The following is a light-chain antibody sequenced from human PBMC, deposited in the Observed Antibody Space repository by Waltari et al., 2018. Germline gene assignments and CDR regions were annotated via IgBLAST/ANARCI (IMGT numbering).Light chain of an antibody. J-gene: IGKJ5*01. CDR3: QQYYSTPIT. CDR1: QSVLYSSNNKNY. Sequence: DIVMTQSPDSLAVSLGERATINCKSSQSVLYSSNNKNYLAWYQQKPGQPPKRLIYWASTRDSGVPDRFSGSGSGTDFTLTISSLQAEDVAVYYCQQYYSTPITFGQGTRLEIK. V-gene: IGKV4-1*01. CDR2: WAS.